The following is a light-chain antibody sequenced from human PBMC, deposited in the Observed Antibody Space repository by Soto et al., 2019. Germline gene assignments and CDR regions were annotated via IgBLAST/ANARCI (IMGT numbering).Light chain of an antibody. Sequence: EKVMTQSPATLSVSPLEIATLSFMASQSVSNKLAWYQQKPGQVPKLLIYGTSTRATGIPDRFSGSGSGTDFTLTISRLEPEDFAVYYCQQYGSSPWPFGQGTKVDI. CDR1: QSVSNK. CDR2: GTS. J-gene: IGKJ1*01. V-gene: IGKV3-20*01. CDR3: QQYGSSPWP.